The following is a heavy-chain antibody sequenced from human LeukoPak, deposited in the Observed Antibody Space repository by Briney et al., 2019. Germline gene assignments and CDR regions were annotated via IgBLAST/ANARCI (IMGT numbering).Heavy chain of an antibody. CDR2: INPNSGGT. CDR3: ARDNVGVNYYMDV. CDR1: GYTFTGYY. Sequence: GASVKVSCKASGYTFTGYYMHWVRQAPGQGLEWMGWINPNSGGTNYAQKFQGRVIMTRDTSISTAYMELSRLRSDDTAVYYCARDNVGVNYYMDVWGKGTTVTVSS. D-gene: IGHD2-15*01. V-gene: IGHV1-2*02. J-gene: IGHJ6*03.